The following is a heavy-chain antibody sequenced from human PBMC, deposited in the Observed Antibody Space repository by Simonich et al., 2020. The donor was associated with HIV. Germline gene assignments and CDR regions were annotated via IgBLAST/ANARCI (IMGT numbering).Heavy chain of an antibody. D-gene: IGHD6-19*01. CDR2: INGGDENT. V-gene: IGHV1-3*01. Sequence: QVQLVQSGAEVKKPGASVKVSCKASGYTFTSYPMHWVRQAPGQRLEWMGWINGGDENTKYSQKFQGRVTITRDTSANTAYMELSSLRFEDTAVYYCARDLDTSGWSAWFDPWGQGTLVTVSS. CDR3: ARDLDTSGWSAWFDP. J-gene: IGHJ5*02. CDR1: GYTFTSYP.